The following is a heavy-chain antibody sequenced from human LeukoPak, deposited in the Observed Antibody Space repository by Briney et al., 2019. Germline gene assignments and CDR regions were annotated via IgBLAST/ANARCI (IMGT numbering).Heavy chain of an antibody. CDR2: IYYSGST. CDR1: GGSISGYY. J-gene: IGHJ4*02. V-gene: IGHV4-59*01. D-gene: IGHD3-10*01. CDR3: ARDYYGSGSYDY. Sequence: SETLSLTCTVSGGSISGYYWSWIRQPPGKGLEWIGYIYYSGSTNYNPSLKSRVTISVDTSKNQFSLKLSSVTAADTAVYYCARDYYGSGSYDYWGQGTLVTVSS.